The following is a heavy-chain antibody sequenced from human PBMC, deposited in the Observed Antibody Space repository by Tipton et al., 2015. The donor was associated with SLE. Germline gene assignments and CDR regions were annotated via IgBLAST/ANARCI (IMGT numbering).Heavy chain of an antibody. Sequence: TLSLTCTVSGGSISSSSYYWGWIRQPPGKGLEWIGSIYYSGSTYYNPSLKSRVTISVDTSKNQFSLKLSSVTAADTAVYYCARGLGYYDSSGYYYWGQGTLVTVSS. CDR2: IYYSGST. J-gene: IGHJ4*02. D-gene: IGHD3-22*01. CDR3: ARGLGYYDSSGYYY. V-gene: IGHV4-39*01. CDR1: GGSISSSSYY.